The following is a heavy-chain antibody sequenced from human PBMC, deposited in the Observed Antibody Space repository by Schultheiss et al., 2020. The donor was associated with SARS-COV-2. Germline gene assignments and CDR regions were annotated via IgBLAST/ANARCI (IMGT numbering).Heavy chain of an antibody. CDR3: AREESGSSYCFGY. J-gene: IGHJ4*02. V-gene: IGHV6-1*01. D-gene: IGHD2-15*01. CDR1: GDSVSSSGAA. Sequence: SETLSLTCVISGDSVSSSGAAWNWIRQSPSRGLEWLGRTFYRSKWYNDYPISVKSRITISPDPSKNQFSLQLNSVTPEDTAVYYCAREESGSSYCFGYWGQGTLVTVSS. CDR2: TFYRSKWYN.